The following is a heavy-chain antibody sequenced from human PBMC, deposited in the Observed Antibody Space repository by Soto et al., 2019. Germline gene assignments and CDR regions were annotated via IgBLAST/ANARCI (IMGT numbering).Heavy chain of an antibody. J-gene: IGHJ4*02. V-gene: IGHV3-7*01. CDR2: TKPDGSER. CDR1: GFSLSRYW. D-gene: IGHD6-19*01. Sequence: EVQLLESGGGLVQPGGSLRLSCAASGFSLSRYWMSWVRQAPGKGLEWVAITKPDGSERDYVDSVKGRFTSSRDNAKNSLFLQMDSLRVEDTAVYYCARDWEGSGWPADFWGQGTLVTVSS. CDR3: ARDWEGSGWPADF.